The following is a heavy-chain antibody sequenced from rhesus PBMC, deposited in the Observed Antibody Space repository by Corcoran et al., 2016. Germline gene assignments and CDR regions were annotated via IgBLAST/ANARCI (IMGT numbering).Heavy chain of an antibody. CDR2: IYGGGGST. Sequence: QVQLQESGPGLVKPSETLPLTCAVSGASLSSNSWPWIRQAPGKGLEWIGRIYGGGGSTDYNPSLKSRVTMSIDTSKNQFSLKLKSVTAADTAVYYCARDLPSSDRFDVWGAGVLVTVSS. D-gene: IGHD2-39*01. V-gene: IGHV4S2*01. CDR3: ARDLPSSDRFDV. CDR1: GASLSSNS. J-gene: IGHJ5-1*01.